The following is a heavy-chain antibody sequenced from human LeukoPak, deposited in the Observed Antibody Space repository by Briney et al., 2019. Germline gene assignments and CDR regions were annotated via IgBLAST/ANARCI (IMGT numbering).Heavy chain of an antibody. D-gene: IGHD1-1*01. CDR2: ISAYNGDT. CDR3: ARDKRQASGRGLDY. CDR1: GYTFTSYA. V-gene: IGHV1-18*01. J-gene: IGHJ4*02. Sequence: ASVKVSCKASGYTFTSYAMAWVRQAPGQGLEWMGWISAYNGDTSYAQKFHVRLTMTTHTSTTTAYMELRSLRSDDTAVYYCARDKRQASGRGLDYWGQGTLVTVSS.